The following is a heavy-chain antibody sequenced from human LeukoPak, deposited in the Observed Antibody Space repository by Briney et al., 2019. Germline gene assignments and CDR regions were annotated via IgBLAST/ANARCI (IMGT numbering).Heavy chain of an antibody. D-gene: IGHD1-26*01. CDR2: INRDGSST. CDR1: GFTFSSYW. CDR3: AKGIESSGSYYTGFDY. J-gene: IGHJ4*02. Sequence: PGGSLRLSCAASGFTFSSYWMHWVRQGPGKGLVWVSRINRDGSSTTYADSVKGRFTISRDNAKNTLYLQMNSLRAEDTAVYYCAKGIESSGSYYTGFDYWGQGTLVTVSS. V-gene: IGHV3-74*01.